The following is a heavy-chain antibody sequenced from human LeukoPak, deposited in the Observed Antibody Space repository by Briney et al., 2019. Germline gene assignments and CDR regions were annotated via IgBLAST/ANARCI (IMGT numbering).Heavy chain of an antibody. CDR3: AKDRYCRSTNCPYDY. D-gene: IGHD2-2*01. V-gene: IGHV3-23*01. Sequence: PGVSLRLSCAASGFTSSDYTMNWVRQAPGKGLEWVSGISVSDDSTYYADSVKGRFTMSRDNSNNMLYLQMNSLRAEDTAVYYCAKDRYCRSTNCPYDYWGQGTLVTVSS. CDR1: GFTSSDYT. CDR2: ISVSDDST. J-gene: IGHJ4*02.